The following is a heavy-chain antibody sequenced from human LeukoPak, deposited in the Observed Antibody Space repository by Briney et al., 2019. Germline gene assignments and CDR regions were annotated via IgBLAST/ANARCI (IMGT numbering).Heavy chain of an antibody. D-gene: IGHD3-9*01. V-gene: IGHV4-4*09. CDR1: GGSISSYY. Sequence: SETLSLTCTVSGGSISSYYWSWIRQPPGKGLEWIWYIYTSGSTNYNPSLKSRVTISVDTSKNQFSLKLSSVTASDTAVYYCAGGPYYDILTGYYRRDYYFDYWGQGTLVTVSS. CDR2: IYTSGST. CDR3: AGGPYYDILTGYYRRDYYFDY. J-gene: IGHJ4*02.